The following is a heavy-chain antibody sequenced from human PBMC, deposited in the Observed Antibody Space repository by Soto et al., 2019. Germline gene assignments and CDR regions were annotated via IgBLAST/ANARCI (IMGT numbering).Heavy chain of an antibody. D-gene: IGHD2-15*01. Sequence: EVQLVESGGGLVQPGGSLKLSCAASGFTFSGSAMHWVRQASGKGLEWVGRIRSKANSYATAYAASVKGRFTISRDDSKTTAYLLMNSLKTEDTAVYYCTAYCSSGSCYAGRYFDYWGQGTLVTVSS. J-gene: IGHJ4*02. CDR1: GFTFSGSA. CDR2: IRSKANSYAT. V-gene: IGHV3-73*01. CDR3: TAYCSSGSCYAGRYFDY.